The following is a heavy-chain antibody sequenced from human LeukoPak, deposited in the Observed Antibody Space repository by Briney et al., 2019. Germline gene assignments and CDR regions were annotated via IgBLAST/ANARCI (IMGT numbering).Heavy chain of an antibody. J-gene: IGHJ6*03. CDR1: GGSIISGNHY. Sequence: SETLSLTCTVSGGSIISGNHYWGWIRQPPGKGLEWIGTIYFNGNTYSTPSLKSRVTMSVDTSENQFSLKLSSVTAADMAVYYCVRHLTVLYYYIDVWGTGTTVTVSS. V-gene: IGHV4-39*01. CDR3: VRHLTVLYYYIDV. CDR2: IYFNGNT. D-gene: IGHD2-8*02.